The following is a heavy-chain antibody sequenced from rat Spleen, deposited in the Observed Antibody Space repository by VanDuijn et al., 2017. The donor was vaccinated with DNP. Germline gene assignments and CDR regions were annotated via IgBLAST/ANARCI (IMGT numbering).Heavy chain of an antibody. J-gene: IGHJ2*01. CDR3: VREKFGVDY. CDR1: GFNFNDYW. D-gene: IGHD4-3*01. Sequence: EVKLVESGGGLVQPGRSLKLSCAASGFNFNDYWMGWVRQAPGKGLEWIGEINKDGSTINYTPSLKDKFTISRDNVQNTLYLQMGKLESEDTAIYYCVREKFGVDYWGQGVMVTVSS. CDR2: INKDGSTI. V-gene: IGHV4-2*01.